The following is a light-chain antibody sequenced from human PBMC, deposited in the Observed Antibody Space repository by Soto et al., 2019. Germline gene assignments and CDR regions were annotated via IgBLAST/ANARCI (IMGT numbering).Light chain of an antibody. Sequence: QSVLTQPPSASEAPRQRVTISCSGSSSNIGTNGVNWYQQLPGKAPKLLIYYDDLLPSGVSDRFSGSKSGTSASLAISGLQSEDEADYYCAACDDRLNGWVFGGGTKLTVL. CDR1: SSNIGTNG. CDR2: YDD. V-gene: IGLV1-36*01. J-gene: IGLJ3*02. CDR3: AACDDRLNGWV.